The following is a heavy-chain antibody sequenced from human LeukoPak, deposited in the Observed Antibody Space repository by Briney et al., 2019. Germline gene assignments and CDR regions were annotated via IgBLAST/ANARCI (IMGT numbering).Heavy chain of an antibody. CDR2: IYYSGST. CDR3: ARDRRLVVPAAMYHYYYGMDV. Sequence: SETLSLACTVSGGSISSGGYYWSWILQHPGKGLEWFGYIYYSGSTYYNPSLKSRVTISVDTSKNQFSLKLSSVTAADTAVYYCARDRRLVVPAAMYHYYYGMDVWGQGTTVTVSS. CDR1: GGSISSGGYY. V-gene: IGHV4-31*03. D-gene: IGHD2-2*01. J-gene: IGHJ6*02.